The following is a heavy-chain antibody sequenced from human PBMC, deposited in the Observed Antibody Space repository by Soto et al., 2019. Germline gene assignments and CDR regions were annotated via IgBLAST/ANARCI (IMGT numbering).Heavy chain of an antibody. CDR3: TTDSGMSPYSFDY. CDR2: IMSKTDGGTT. J-gene: IGHJ4*02. V-gene: IGHV3-15*01. D-gene: IGHD5-12*01. CDR1: GFTFSKAW. Sequence: EVQLVESGGGFVKPGGSLRLSCATSGFTFSKAWVGWVRQAPGKGLEWVGRIMSKTDGGTTDYAAPVKGRFTISRDDSKSTLYLQMNSLKIEDTAFYYCTTDSGMSPYSFDYWGQGTLVTVSS.